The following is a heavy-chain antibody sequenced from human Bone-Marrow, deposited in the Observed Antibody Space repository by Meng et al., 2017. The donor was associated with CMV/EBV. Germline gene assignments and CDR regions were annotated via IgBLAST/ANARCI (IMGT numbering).Heavy chain of an antibody. CDR3: AKEGRLGFDP. J-gene: IGHJ5*02. V-gene: IGHV1-69*08. D-gene: IGHD5-12*01. Sequence: SVKVSCKASGGTGSSHTISWVRQAPGQGLQWMGKIIPTLGTTKYAQQCQGRVTITADKSTNTAYMELSSLIFDDTAVYYCAKEGRLGFDPWGQGSLVTVSS. CDR2: IIPTLGTT. CDR1: GGTGSSHT.